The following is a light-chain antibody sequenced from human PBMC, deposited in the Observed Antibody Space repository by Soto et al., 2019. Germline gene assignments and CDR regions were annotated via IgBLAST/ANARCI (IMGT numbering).Light chain of an antibody. V-gene: IGKV3-15*01. Sequence: EIVLTQSPVTLSLSPGERATLSCRASQSVSSYLAWYQQKVGQAPRLLIYGASTRATGIPARFSGSGSGTEFTLTISSLQSEDFAVYYCQQYSNWPPITFGQGTRLEIK. CDR1: QSVSSY. CDR2: GAS. CDR3: QQYSNWPPIT. J-gene: IGKJ5*01.